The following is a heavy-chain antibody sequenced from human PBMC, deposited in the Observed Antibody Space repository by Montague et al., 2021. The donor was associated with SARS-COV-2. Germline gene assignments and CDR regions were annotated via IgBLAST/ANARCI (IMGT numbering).Heavy chain of an antibody. V-gene: IGHV4-39*07. CDR2: IYYSGST. CDR3: ARDTRITMLVVVNRYGMDV. J-gene: IGHJ6*02. CDR1: GGAISSSSYY. D-gene: IGHD3-22*01. Sequence: SETLSLTCTVSGGAISSSSYYWGWIRQPPGKGLEWIGSIYYSGSTYYXPSLKSRVTISVDTSKNQFSLKLSPVTAADTAVYYCARDTRITMLVVVNRYGMDVWGQGTTVTVSS.